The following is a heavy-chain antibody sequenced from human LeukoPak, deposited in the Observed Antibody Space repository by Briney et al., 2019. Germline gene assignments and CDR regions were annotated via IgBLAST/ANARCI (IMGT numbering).Heavy chain of an antibody. CDR1: GYTFTGYY. V-gene: IGHV1-2*02. CDR3: ARVYYYYYMDV. Sequence: ASVKVSCKASGYTFTGYYMHWVRQAPGQGLEWMGWINPNSGGTSYAQKFQGRVTMTRDTSISTAYMELSRLRSDDTAGYYCARVYYYYYMDVWGKGTTVTVSS. J-gene: IGHJ6*03. CDR2: INPNSGGT.